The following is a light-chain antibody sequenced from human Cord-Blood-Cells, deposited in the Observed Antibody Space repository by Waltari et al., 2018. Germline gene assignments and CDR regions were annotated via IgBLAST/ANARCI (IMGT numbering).Light chain of an antibody. J-gene: IGKJ2*01. CDR1: QSVLYSSNNKNY. Sequence: DIVMTQSPDSLAGSLGGRATINCKSSQSVLYSSNNKNYLAWYQQKPGQPPKLLIYWASTRESGVPDRFSGSGSGTDFTLTISSLQAEDVAVYYCQQYYSTPYTFGQGTKLEIK. CDR3: QQYYSTPYT. V-gene: IGKV4-1*01. CDR2: WAS.